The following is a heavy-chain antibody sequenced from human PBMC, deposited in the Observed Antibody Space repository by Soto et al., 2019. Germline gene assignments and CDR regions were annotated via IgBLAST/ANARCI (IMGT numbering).Heavy chain of an antibody. Sequence: QVQLVQSGAEEKKPGASVKVSCKASGYTFTSYAMHWVRQAPGQRLEWMGWINAGNGNTKYSQKFQGRVTITRDTSARTAYRELSSLRSEDTAVYYSARSIVVVTARDCWGQGTLVSVST. CDR1: GYTFTSYA. CDR3: ARSIVVVTARDC. CDR2: INAGNGNT. V-gene: IGHV1-3*05. J-gene: IGHJ4*02. D-gene: IGHD2-21*02.